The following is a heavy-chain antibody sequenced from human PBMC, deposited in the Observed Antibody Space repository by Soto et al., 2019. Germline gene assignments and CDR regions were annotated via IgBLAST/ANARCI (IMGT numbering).Heavy chain of an antibody. D-gene: IGHD6-19*01. CDR1: GGSISSYY. J-gene: IGHJ4*02. CDR3: AGTIALSVAGPGYFDY. Sequence: QVQLQESGPGLVKPSETLSLTCTVSGGSISSYYWSWIRQPPGKGLEWIGYIYYSGSTNYNPSLKSRVTISVDTSKNQFSLKLSSVTAADTAVYYCAGTIALSVAGPGYFDYWGQGTLVTVSS. CDR2: IYYSGST. V-gene: IGHV4-59*08.